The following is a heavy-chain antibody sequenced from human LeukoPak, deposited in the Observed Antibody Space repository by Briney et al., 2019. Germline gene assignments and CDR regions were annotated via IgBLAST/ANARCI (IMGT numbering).Heavy chain of an antibody. CDR3: TKDPNGDYIGAFDP. Sequence: PGGSLRLSCAASGFSFSSFAMTWVRQAPGKGLEWVASITGGHYDTYNTDSVKGRFTISRDNAKNTLYLQMNSLRADDTAIYYCTKDPNGDYIGAFDPWGQGTLVTVSS. CDR1: GFSFSSFA. J-gene: IGHJ5*02. CDR2: ITGGHYDT. V-gene: IGHV3-23*01. D-gene: IGHD4-17*01.